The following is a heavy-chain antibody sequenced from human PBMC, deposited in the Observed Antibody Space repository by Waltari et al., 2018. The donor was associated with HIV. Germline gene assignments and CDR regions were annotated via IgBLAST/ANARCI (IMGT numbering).Heavy chain of an antibody. CDR3: ARGYRTSIPGIAAAGNDY. J-gene: IGHJ4*02. V-gene: IGHV4-34*01. Sequence: QVQLQQWGAGLLKPSETLSLTCAVYGGSFSGYYWSWIRQPPGKGLEWIGEINHIGSTNYNPSLKSRVTISVDTSKNQFSLKRSSVTAADTAVYYCARGYRTSIPGIAAAGNDYWGQGTLVTVSS. D-gene: IGHD6-13*01. CDR2: INHIGST. CDR1: GGSFSGYY.